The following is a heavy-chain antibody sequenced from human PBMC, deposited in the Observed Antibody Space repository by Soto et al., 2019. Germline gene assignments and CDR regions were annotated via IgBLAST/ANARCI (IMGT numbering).Heavy chain of an antibody. Sequence: VGSLRLSCAASGFTFSPYGMHWVRQAPGKGLEWVAVISHSGGTQFYADSVKGRFTISRDNSKNTLYLQMSSLKAEDTAVYYCARDWGSSGWYRGGDYWGQGTLVTVSS. V-gene: IGHV3-30*19. CDR1: GFTFSPYG. CDR3: ARDWGSSGWYRGGDY. CDR2: ISHSGGTQ. D-gene: IGHD6-13*01. J-gene: IGHJ4*02.